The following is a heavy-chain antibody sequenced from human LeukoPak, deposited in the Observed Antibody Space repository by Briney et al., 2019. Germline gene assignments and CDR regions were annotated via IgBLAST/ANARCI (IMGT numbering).Heavy chain of an antibody. Sequence: PGGSLRLSCAASGFTFSSYWMSWVRQAPGKGLEWVANIKQDGSEKYHVDSVKGRLTISRDNAKNSLYLQMNSLRAEDTAVYYCARDNGYYDSSGYYYYYYGMDVWGQGTTVTVSS. V-gene: IGHV3-7*01. CDR1: GFTFSSYW. D-gene: IGHD3-22*01. J-gene: IGHJ6*02. CDR2: IKQDGSEK. CDR3: ARDNGYYDSSGYYYYYYGMDV.